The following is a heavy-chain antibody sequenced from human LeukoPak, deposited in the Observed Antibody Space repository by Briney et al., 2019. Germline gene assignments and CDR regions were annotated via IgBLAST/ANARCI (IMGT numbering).Heavy chain of an antibody. CDR2: IKQDGSEK. D-gene: IGHD5-18*01. CDR3: ATLEDTAMASFDY. CDR1: GFTFSSYW. J-gene: IGHJ4*02. Sequence: GGSLRLSCAASGFTFSSYWMSWVRQAPGRGLEWVANIKQDGSEKYYVDSVKGRFTISRDNAKNSLYLQMNSLRAEDTAVYYCATLEDTAMASFDYWGQGTLVTVSS. V-gene: IGHV3-7*01.